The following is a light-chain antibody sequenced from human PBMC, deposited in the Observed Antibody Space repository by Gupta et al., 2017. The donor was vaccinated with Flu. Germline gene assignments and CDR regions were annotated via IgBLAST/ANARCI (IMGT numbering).Light chain of an antibody. CDR1: NSNIGRNT. Sequence: QSLLPHSPSLPGTPGQTVTISCSGSNSNIGRNTLSWYQQLPGAAPKLIIQNDNQRPSGVPVRFSGSKAGTSASLTISGLQSEDEGDFYCATWDDSLNGPVFGGGTRLTVL. V-gene: IGLV1-44*01. CDR3: ATWDDSLNGPV. J-gene: IGLJ3*02. CDR2: NDN.